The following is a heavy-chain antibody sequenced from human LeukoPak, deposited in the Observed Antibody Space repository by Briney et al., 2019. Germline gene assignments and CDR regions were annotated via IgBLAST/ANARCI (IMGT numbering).Heavy chain of an antibody. CDR1: GGSISSYY. J-gene: IGHJ4*02. CDR2: IYYSGST. V-gene: IGHV4-59*01. CDR3: ARGKYYFDY. Sequence: SSETLSLTCTVSGGSISSYYWSWIRQPPGKGLEWIGYIYYSGSTNYNPSLKSRVTISVDTSKNQFSLKLSSVTAADTAVYYCARGKYYFDYWGQGTLVTVSS.